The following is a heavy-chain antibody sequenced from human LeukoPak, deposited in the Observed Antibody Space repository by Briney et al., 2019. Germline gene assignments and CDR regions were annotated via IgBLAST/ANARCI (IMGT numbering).Heavy chain of an antibody. J-gene: IGHJ6*02. D-gene: IGHD2-21*02. V-gene: IGHV4-59*08. CDR3: ARHGYCGGDCYPGKHYYYGMDV. CDR1: GGSISSYY. CDR2: IYYSGST. Sequence: PSETLSLTCTVSGGSISSYYWSWIRQPPGKGLEWIWYIYYSGSTNYNPSLKSRVTISVDTSKNRFSLKLSSVTAADTAVYYCARHGYCGGDCYPGKHYYYGMDVWGQGTTVTVSS.